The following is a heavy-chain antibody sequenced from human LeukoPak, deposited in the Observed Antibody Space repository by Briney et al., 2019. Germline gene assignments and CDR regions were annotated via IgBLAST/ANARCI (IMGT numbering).Heavy chain of an antibody. CDR1: GFTFSTYA. V-gene: IGHV3-23*01. D-gene: IGHD3-22*01. Sequence: GGSLRLSCAASGFTFSTYAMSWVRQAPGKGLEWVSAISGSGGSTYYADSVKGRFTISRDNSKNTLYLQMNSLRAEDTAVYYCAKDPIYYYDSSGFSNWFDPWGQGTLVTVSS. CDR2: ISGSGGST. CDR3: AKDPIYYYDSSGFSNWFDP. J-gene: IGHJ5*02.